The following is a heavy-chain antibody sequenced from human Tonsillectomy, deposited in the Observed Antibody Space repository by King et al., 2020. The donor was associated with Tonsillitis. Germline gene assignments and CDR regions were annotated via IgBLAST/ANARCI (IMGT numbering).Heavy chain of an antibody. V-gene: IGHV3-33*01. Sequence: VQLVESGGGVVQPGRSLRLSCAASGFTFNNYGMHWVRQAPGRGLEWVAVIWYDGSNKYYGDSVKGRFTISRDNSKNTLYLQMNSLRAEDTAVYYWSXEHQKLWFGXXPXGMAVWGXGTTVTVXX. CDR2: IWYDGSNK. D-gene: IGHD3-10*01. CDR3: SXEHQKLWFGXXPXGMAV. CDR1: GFTFNNYG. J-gene: IGHJ6*04.